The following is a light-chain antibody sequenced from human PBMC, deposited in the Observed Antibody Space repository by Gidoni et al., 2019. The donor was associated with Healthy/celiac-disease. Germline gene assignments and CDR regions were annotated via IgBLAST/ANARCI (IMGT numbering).Light chain of an antibody. CDR2: KAS. CDR1: QSISSW. Sequence: DIQMTQSPSTLSASVGDIVTITCRASQSISSWWAWYQQKPGKAPKLLIYKASSLESGVPSRFSGSGPGTEFTLTISSLQPDDFATYYGQQYNSYPRTFXXXTKVEIK. V-gene: IGKV1-5*03. J-gene: IGKJ1*01. CDR3: QQYNSYPRT.